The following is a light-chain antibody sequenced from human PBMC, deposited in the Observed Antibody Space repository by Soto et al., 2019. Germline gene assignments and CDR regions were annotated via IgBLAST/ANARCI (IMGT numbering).Light chain of an antibody. CDR3: QHYNKWPLT. CDR1: ESTNNY. J-gene: IGKJ4*01. V-gene: IGKV3-15*01. Sequence: EIVMTQSPATLSVSPGERANLSCRASESTNNYLAWYQQKPGQAPRLLIDGASTRAAGIPPRFSGSGSGTEFSLTISSLLAEDFAVYYCQHYNKWPLTFGGGTKVEIK. CDR2: GAS.